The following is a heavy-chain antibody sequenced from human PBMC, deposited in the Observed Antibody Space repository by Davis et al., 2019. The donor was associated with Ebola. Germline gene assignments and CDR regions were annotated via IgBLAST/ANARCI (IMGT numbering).Heavy chain of an antibody. CDR1: GFTFSSYS. Sequence: GESLKISCAASGFTFSSYSMDWVRQAPGKGLEWVSSLSSGSDYIHYADSVKGRFTISRDNAKNSLYLQMNSLRDEDTAVYYCARAEYCGGDCYPFDYWGQGTLVTVSS. CDR3: ARAEYCGGDCYPFDY. J-gene: IGHJ4*02. D-gene: IGHD2-21*02. CDR2: LSSGSDYI. V-gene: IGHV3-21*01.